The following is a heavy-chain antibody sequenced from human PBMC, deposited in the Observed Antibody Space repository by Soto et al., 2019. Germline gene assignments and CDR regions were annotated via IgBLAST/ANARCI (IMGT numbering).Heavy chain of an antibody. V-gene: IGHV1-69*13. CDR1: GGTFSSYA. CDR2: IIPIFGTA. Sequence: SVKVSCKASGGTFSSYAISWVRQAPGQGLEWMGGIIPIFGTANYAQKFQGRVTITADESTSTAYMELSSLRSEDTAVYYCARGSSSWYISNYYGMDVWGQGTTVTVSS. J-gene: IGHJ6*02. CDR3: ARGSSSWYISNYYGMDV. D-gene: IGHD6-13*01.